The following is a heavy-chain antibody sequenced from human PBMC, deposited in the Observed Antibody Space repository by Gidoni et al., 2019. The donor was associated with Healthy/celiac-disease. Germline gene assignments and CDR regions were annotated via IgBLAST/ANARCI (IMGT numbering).Heavy chain of an antibody. D-gene: IGHD3-10*01. Sequence: EVQLLESGGGLVQPGGSLRLSCSASGFTFSSDAMSWVRQARGKGLEWVSAISGSGGSTYYADSVKGRFTISRDNSKNTLYLQMNSLRAEDTAVYYCAKDDSYGSGSYYTSWGQGTTVTVSS. CDR3: AKDDSYGSGSYYTS. J-gene: IGHJ6*02. V-gene: IGHV3-23*01. CDR1: GFTFSSDA. CDR2: ISGSGGST.